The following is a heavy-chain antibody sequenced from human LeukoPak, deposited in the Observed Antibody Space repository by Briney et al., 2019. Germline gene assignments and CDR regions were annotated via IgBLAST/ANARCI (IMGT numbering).Heavy chain of an antibody. J-gene: IGHJ5*02. CDR1: GGSISGHY. Sequence: SETLSLTCTVPGGSISGHYWSWIRQSPGKGLEWIGYIRYTGSTHYNPSLNSRVTLSVDTPHNQFSLRLSSVTAADTAVYYCARLHALGAEEFDPWGQGALVTVSS. D-gene: IGHD3-16*01. V-gene: IGHV4-59*11. CDR2: IRYTGST. CDR3: ARLHALGAEEFDP.